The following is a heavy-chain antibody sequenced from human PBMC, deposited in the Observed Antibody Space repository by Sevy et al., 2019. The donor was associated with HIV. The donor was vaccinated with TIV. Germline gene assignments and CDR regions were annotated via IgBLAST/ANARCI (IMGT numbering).Heavy chain of an antibody. D-gene: IGHD3-22*01. CDR3: ARESYYYDSREANWFDP. J-gene: IGHJ5*02. V-gene: IGHV3-48*02. CDR2: ISRTPATT. CDR1: GFTFSTYA. Sequence: GGCLRLSCKTSGFTFSTYAMHWVRQAPGKGLERVASISRTPATTYYADSVRDRFTISRDNAKNSLYLEMNSLRDEDMAVYYCARESYYYDSREANWFDPWGQGTLVNVSS.